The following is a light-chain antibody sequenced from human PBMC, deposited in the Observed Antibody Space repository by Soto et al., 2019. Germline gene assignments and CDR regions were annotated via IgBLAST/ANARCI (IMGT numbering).Light chain of an antibody. V-gene: IGKV1D-13*01. CDR1: PGISGA. Sequence: AIQLTQSPSSLSASVGDKVTITCRASPGISGAIAWYQQKPGTAPELLIYDSSTLQSGVPSRFSGSESGTDFTLTINSLQPEDFATYYCQQFNNYVLTFGGGTKVEIK. CDR2: DSS. CDR3: QQFNNYVLT. J-gene: IGKJ4*01.